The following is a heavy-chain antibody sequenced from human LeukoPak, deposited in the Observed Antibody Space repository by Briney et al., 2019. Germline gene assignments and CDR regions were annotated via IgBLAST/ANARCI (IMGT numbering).Heavy chain of an antibody. Sequence: PGGSLRLSCAASGFTFSTSSMSWVRQAPGEGLEWVSSISTSGTYIYYADSVKGRFTLSRDDAKNSLDLQMNGLRAEDTAVYYCVRDWIVAARGSPIGNAFDIWGQGTMVTVSS. CDR1: GFTFSTSS. CDR3: VRDWIVAARGSPIGNAFDI. CDR2: ISTSGTYI. J-gene: IGHJ3*02. V-gene: IGHV3-21*01. D-gene: IGHD3-22*01.